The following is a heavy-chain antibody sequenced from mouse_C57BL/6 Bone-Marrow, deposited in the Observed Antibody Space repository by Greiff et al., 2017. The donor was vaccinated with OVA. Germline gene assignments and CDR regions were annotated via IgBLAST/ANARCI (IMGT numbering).Heavy chain of an antibody. CDR2: ISSGGSYT. CDR1: GFTFSSYG. Sequence: EVQVVESGGDLVKPGGSLKLSCAASGFTFSSYGMSWVRQTPDKRLEWVATISSGGSYTYYPDSVKGRFTISRDNAKNTLYLQMSSLKSEDTAMYYCARNYYGSSYRYFDVWGTGTTVTVSS. CDR3: ARNYYGSSYRYFDV. J-gene: IGHJ1*03. D-gene: IGHD1-1*01. V-gene: IGHV5-6*01.